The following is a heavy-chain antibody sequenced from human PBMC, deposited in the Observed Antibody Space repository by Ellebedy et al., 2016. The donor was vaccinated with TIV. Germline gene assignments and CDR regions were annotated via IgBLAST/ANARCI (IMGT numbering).Heavy chain of an antibody. D-gene: IGHD4-17*01. CDR1: GFSFRSYW. CDR3: ARRGSYGDYAVHVNSWFDS. Sequence: PGGSLRLSCIASGFSFRSYWMSWVRQAPGKGLEWVANIYQDGSEQYYVDSVEGRFTISRDNAKNELYLQMKSLKVEDTAIYYCARRGSYGDYAVHVNSWFDSWGQGTPVTVSP. J-gene: IGHJ5*01. V-gene: IGHV3-7*01. CDR2: IYQDGSEQ.